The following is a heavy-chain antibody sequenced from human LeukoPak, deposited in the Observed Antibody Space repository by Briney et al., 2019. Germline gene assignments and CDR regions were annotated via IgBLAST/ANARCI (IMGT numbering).Heavy chain of an antibody. CDR3: ARGLDYGDY. CDR2: IYHSGST. J-gene: IGHJ4*02. V-gene: IGHV4-38-2*02. Sequence: SETLSLTCTVSGYSISSGYYWGWSRQPPGKGVEWIGSIYHSGSTYYNPSLKSRVTISVDTSKNQFSLKLSSVTAADTAVYYCARGLDYGDYWGQGTLVTVSS. CDR1: GYSISSGYY.